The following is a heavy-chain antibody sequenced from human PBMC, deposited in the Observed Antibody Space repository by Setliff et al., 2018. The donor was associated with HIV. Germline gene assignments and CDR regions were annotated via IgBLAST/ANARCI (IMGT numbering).Heavy chain of an antibody. D-gene: IGHD2-21*02. J-gene: IGHJ4*02. V-gene: IGHV1-69*11. CDR2: LIPVLGEP. Sequence: SVKVSCKASGHTPRHYGINWVRQAPGQGLEWVGSLIPVLGEPHYAPRFQGRVTITADDSTNTAYMELTNLRSDDTAMYFCARGDSLGLPTWGQGTPVTVSS. CDR1: GHTPRHYG. CDR3: ARGDSLGLPT.